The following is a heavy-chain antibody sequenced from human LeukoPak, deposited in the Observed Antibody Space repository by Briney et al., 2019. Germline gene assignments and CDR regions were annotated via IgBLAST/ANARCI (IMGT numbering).Heavy chain of an antibody. V-gene: IGHV3-23*01. D-gene: IGHD3-10*01. Sequence: GGSLRLSCAASGFTFSSYGMSWVRQAPGKGLEWVSAISGSGGSTYYADSVKGRFTISRDNSKNTLYLQMNSLRAEDTAVYYCAKDPPRITMVRGPPDYWGQGTLVTVSS. CDR2: ISGSGGST. CDR3: AKDPPRITMVRGPPDY. CDR1: GFTFSSYG. J-gene: IGHJ4*02.